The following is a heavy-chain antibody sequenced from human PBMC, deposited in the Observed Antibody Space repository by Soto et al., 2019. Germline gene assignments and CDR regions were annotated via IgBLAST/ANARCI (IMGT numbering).Heavy chain of an antibody. V-gene: IGHV3-48*01. Sequence: GGSLRLSCAASGFTFSSYSMNWVRQAPGKGLEWVSYISSSSSTIYYADSVKGRFTISRDNAKNSLYLQMNSLRAEDTAVYYCARDRDYGDFYAFDIWGQGTMVTVS. D-gene: IGHD4-17*01. J-gene: IGHJ3*02. CDR2: ISSSSSTI. CDR3: ARDRDYGDFYAFDI. CDR1: GFTFSSYS.